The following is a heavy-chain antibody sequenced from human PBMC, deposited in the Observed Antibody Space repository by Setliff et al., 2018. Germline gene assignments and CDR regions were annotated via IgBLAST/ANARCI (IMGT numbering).Heavy chain of an antibody. V-gene: IGHV1-18*01. J-gene: IGHJ6*02. CDR2: ISGHNGKT. Sequence: SVKVSCKASGFTFTYFGISWVRLAPGQGLEWMGWISGHNGKTMYAQKFQDRVVMTTDTDTGAAYMELRSLRFDDSAIYYCAKEPAVSLTEAVRRSYYDYALDVWGQGTTVTVSS. CDR1: GFTFTYFG. CDR3: AKEPAVSLTEAVRRSYYDYALDV. D-gene: IGHD3-10*01.